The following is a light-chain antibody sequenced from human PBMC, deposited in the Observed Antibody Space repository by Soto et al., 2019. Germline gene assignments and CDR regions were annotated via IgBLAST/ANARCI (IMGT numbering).Light chain of an antibody. J-gene: IGKJ2*01. Sequence: ETVMTQSPGTLSLSPGERATLSCRASQSVSSGYIAWYQRKPGQAPRLLIFGASNRATGIPDRFTGSGTATDFTLIISRLEPEDFAVYYCQQYGISQNTFGQGTKLEIK. CDR2: GAS. CDR3: QQYGISQNT. CDR1: QSVSSGY. V-gene: IGKV3-20*01.